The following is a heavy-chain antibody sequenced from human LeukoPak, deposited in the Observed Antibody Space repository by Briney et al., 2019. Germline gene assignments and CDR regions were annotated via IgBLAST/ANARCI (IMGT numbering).Heavy chain of an antibody. D-gene: IGHD2-2*01. Sequence: SETLSLTCTVSGGSISSYYWSWIRQPPGKGLEWIGYIYYSGSTNYNPSLKSRVTISVDTSKNQFSLKLSSVTAADTAVYYCARVPYCSSTSCPEASGDYWGQGTLVTVSS. CDR2: IYYSGST. V-gene: IGHV4-59*12. J-gene: IGHJ4*02. CDR3: ARVPYCSSTSCPEASGDY. CDR1: GGSISSYY.